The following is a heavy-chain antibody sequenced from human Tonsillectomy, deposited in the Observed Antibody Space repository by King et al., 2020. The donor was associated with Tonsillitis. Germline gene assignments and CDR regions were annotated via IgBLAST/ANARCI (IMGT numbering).Heavy chain of an antibody. Sequence: QLVQSGAEVKKPGASVKVSCKASGFIFTGHYMHWLRQAPGQGLEWMGWINLNSGGTDYAQRVQGRVTMTRDTSITTAYMELSGLRSDDTAVYYCARDNRWNDVGGWFDPWGQGTLVTVSS. CDR3: ARDNRWNDVGGWFDP. V-gene: IGHV1-2*02. J-gene: IGHJ5*02. D-gene: IGHD1-1*01. CDR2: INLNSGGT. CDR1: GFIFTGHY.